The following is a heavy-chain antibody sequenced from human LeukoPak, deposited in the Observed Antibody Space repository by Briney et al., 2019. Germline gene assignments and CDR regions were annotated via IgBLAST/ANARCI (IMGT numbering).Heavy chain of an antibody. Sequence: SGTLSLTCTVSGASISSSSFYWGWICQPPGKGLEWIGTFYYNEYNLYDPSLKSRVTMSVDTSASQFSLKLSSVTAADTAVYYCAVLLYRHYLWFDSWGQGTLVTVSS. CDR1: GASISSSSFY. CDR2: FYYNEYN. J-gene: IGHJ5*01. V-gene: IGHV4-39*01. D-gene: IGHD3-16*02. CDR3: AVLLYRHYLWFDS.